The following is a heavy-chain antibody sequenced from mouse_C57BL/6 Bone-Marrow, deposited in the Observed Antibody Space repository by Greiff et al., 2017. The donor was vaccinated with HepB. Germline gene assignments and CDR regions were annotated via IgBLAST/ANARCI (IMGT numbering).Heavy chain of an antibody. V-gene: IGHV14-3*01. CDR1: GFNIQNTY. J-gene: IGHJ2*01. Sequence: VQLQQSVAELVRPGASVKLSCTASGFNIQNTYMHWVKQRPEQGLEWIGRIDPANGNTKYAPKFQGKATITADTSSNTAYLQLSSLTSEDTAIYYCARRDFDYWGQGTTLTVSS. CDR3: ARRDFDY. CDR2: IDPANGNT.